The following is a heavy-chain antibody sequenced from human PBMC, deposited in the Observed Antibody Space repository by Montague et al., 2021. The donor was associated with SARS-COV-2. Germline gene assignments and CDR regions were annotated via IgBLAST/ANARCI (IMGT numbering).Heavy chain of an antibody. V-gene: IGHV3-30-3*01. CDR3: ARGGYYDTSGYYLDY. Sequence: SLRLSCAASGFTFSYYAMHWVRQTPGKGLEWVAVILNDGTKKYHADTVKGRFTISRDNSKNTLYLQMNSLRAEDTAVYYCARGGYYDTSGYYLDYWGQGTLVTVSS. CDR2: ILNDGTKK. D-gene: IGHD3-22*01. CDR1: GFTFSYYA. J-gene: IGHJ4*02.